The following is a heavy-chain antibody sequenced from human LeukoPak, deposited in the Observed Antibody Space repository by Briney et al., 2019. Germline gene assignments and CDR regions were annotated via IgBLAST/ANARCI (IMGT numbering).Heavy chain of an antibody. CDR2: IYYSGST. V-gene: IGHV4-31*03. D-gene: IGHD6-25*01. J-gene: IGHJ4*02. Sequence: PSETLSLTCTVSGGSISSGGYSWSWIRQHPGKGLEWIGYIYYSGSTYYNPSLKSRVTISVDTSKNQFSLKLSSVTAADTAVYYCARDRDSSEFDYWGQGTLVTVSS. CDR3: ARDRDSSEFDY. CDR1: GGSISSGGYS.